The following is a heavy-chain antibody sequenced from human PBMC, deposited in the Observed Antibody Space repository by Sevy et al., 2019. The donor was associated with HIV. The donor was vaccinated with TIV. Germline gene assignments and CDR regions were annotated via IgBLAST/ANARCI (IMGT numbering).Heavy chain of an antibody. Sequence: GGSLRLSCTTSGFTFDDYAMSWFRQAPGKGLEWVAFIARNSYEAYGGTTDYAASVKGRFIISRDDSKSLAYLHMNSLKTEDIAVYYCTRGLATADTPEYYFDYWGQGTLVTVSS. CDR3: TRGLATADTPEYYFDY. V-gene: IGHV3-49*03. J-gene: IGHJ4*02. CDR2: IARNSYEAYGGTT. D-gene: IGHD5-12*01. CDR1: GFTFDDYA.